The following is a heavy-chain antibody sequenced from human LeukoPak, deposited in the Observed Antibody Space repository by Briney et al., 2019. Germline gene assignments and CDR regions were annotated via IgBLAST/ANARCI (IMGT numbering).Heavy chain of an antibody. CDR1: GFTVSSNY. J-gene: IGHJ5*02. CDR2: IYSGGST. V-gene: IGHV3-53*01. CDR3: ARGGERKSMGDWFDP. Sequence: GGSLRLSCAASGFTVSSNYMSWVRQAPGKGLEWVSVIYSGGSTYYADSVKGRFTISRDNSKNTLYLQMNSLRAEDTAVYYCARGGERKSMGDWFDPWGQGTLVTVSS. D-gene: IGHD1-1*01.